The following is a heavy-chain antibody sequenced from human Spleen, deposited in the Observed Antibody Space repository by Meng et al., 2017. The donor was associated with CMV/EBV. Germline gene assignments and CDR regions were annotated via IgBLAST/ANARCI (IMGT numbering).Heavy chain of an antibody. J-gene: IGHJ6*02. CDR3: AKDMGRGYSYGPDLYYYYGMDV. CDR2: IYSGGST. CDR1: GFTVSSNY. V-gene: IGHV3-66*01. Sequence: GESLKISCAASGFTVSSNYMSWVRQAPGKGLDWVSVIYSGGSTYYADSVKGRFTISRDNSKNTLYLQMNSLRAEDTAVYYCAKDMGRGYSYGPDLYYYYGMDVWGQGTTVTVSS. D-gene: IGHD5-18*01.